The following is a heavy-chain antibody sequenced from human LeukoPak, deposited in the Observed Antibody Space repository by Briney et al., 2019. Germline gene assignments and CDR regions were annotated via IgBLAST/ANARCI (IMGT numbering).Heavy chain of an antibody. Sequence: ASVKVSRKASGYTFTGYYMHWVRQTPGQGLEWMGWINPNSGGTNYAQKFQGRVTMTRDTPISTAYMELSRLRSDDTAVYYCARARQWLPEEGYDYWGQGTLVTVSS. CDR3: ARARQWLPEEGYDY. CDR1: GYTFTGYY. D-gene: IGHD6-19*01. CDR2: INPNSGGT. J-gene: IGHJ4*02. V-gene: IGHV1-2*02.